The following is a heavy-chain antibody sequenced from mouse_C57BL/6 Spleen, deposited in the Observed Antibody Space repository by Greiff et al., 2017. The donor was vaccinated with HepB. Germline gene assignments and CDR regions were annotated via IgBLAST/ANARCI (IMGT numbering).Heavy chain of an antibody. Sequence: QVQLQQPGAELVRPGSSVKLSCKASGYTFTSYWMDWVKQRPGQGLEWIGNIYPSDSETHYNQKFKDKATLTVDKSSSTAYMQLSSLTSEDSAVYYCARSPLLRYPGYFDVWGTGTTVTVSS. CDR3: ARSPLLRYPGYFDV. D-gene: IGHD1-1*01. CDR2: IYPSDSET. J-gene: IGHJ1*03. V-gene: IGHV1-61*01. CDR1: GYTFTSYW.